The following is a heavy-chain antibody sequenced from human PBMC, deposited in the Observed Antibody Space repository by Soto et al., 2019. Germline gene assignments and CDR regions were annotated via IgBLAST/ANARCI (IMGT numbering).Heavy chain of an antibody. Sequence: SETLSLTCTVSGGSISDHYYMWIRQSPGKGLEYIGYIYNGGRTDFNPSLKSRVIISVDTSKNQFSLKLTSVTAADTAVYYCATRFYTSGVLVDYWGQGTPVTVS. CDR1: GGSISDHY. V-gene: IGHV4-59*11. CDR3: ATRFYTSGVLVDY. CDR2: IYNGGRT. D-gene: IGHD2-2*02. J-gene: IGHJ4*02.